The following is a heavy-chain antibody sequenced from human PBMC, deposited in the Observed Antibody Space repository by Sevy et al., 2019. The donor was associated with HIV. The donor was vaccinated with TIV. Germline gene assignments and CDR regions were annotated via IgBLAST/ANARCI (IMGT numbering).Heavy chain of an antibody. CDR3: ARESGYDFSSGYYGIYYYGMDV. CDR1: GGSISSYY. V-gene: IGHV4-4*07. D-gene: IGHD3-3*01. Sequence: SETLSLSCTVSGGSISSYYWSWIRRPAGKGLEWIGRLYTSGSTNDNPSLKSRVTMSVDTSKNQFSLKLSSVTAADTAVYYCARESGYDFSSGYYGIYYYGMDVWVQGTTVTVSS. J-gene: IGHJ6*02. CDR2: LYTSGST.